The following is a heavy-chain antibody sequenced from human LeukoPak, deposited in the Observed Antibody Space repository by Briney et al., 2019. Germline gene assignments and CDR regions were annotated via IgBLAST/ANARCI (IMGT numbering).Heavy chain of an antibody. J-gene: IGHJ4*02. Sequence: SETLSLTCAVYGGSFSDYYWSWIRQPPGRGLEWIGEINHSGTTNYSPSLKSRVSISVDTSKNQFSLKLNSVTAADAAMYYCASHYSSGSYRYTGSFDSWGQGMLVNVSS. CDR1: GGSFSDYY. D-gene: IGHD3-16*02. V-gene: IGHV4-34*01. CDR3: ASHYSSGSYRYTGSFDS. CDR2: INHSGTT.